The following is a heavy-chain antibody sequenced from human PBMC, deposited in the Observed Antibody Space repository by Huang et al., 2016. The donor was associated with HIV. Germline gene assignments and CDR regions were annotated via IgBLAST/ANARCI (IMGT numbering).Heavy chain of an antibody. V-gene: IGHV1-18*01. CDR2: ISTSSGNT. CDR1: GYTFFTYG. Sequence: QVQLVQSGAEVKKPGASVKVSCKASGYTFFTYGISWVPQAPGQGLEWMGWISTSSGNTNYAQNFQGRVTMTTHTSTSTAYLELRSLRSDDTAVYYCTRKSGTTDYYYYMDVWAKGTTVTVSS. D-gene: IGHD4-17*01. J-gene: IGHJ6*03. CDR3: TRKSGTTDYYYYMDV.